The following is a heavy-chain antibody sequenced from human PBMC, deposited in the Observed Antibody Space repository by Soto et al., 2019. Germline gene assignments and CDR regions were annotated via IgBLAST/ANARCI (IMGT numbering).Heavy chain of an antibody. Sequence: PGGSLRLSCAASGFTFSNAWMSWVRQAPGKGLEWVGRIKSKTDGGTTDYAAPVKGRFNISRDDSKNTLYLQMNSLKTEETAVYYCTTDPGANVLRFLEWSPNPYYYYYMDVWGKGTTVTVSS. CDR2: IKSKTDGGTT. V-gene: IGHV3-15*01. J-gene: IGHJ6*03. D-gene: IGHD3-3*01. CDR1: GFTFSNAW. CDR3: TTDPGANVLRFLEWSPNPYYYYYMDV.